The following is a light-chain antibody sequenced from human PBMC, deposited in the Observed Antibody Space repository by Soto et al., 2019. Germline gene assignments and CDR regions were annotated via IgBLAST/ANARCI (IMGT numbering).Light chain of an antibody. V-gene: IGLV2-8*01. CDR1: SSDVGGYNY. J-gene: IGLJ2*01. Sequence: QSALTQPPSASGSPGQSVTISCTGTSSDVGGYNYVSWYQQHPGKAPKLIIYDVNKRPSGVPDRFSGSKSGNTASLTVSGLQAEDEADYYCNSYAGTKNLVFGGGTKLTVL. CDR2: DVN. CDR3: NSYAGTKNLV.